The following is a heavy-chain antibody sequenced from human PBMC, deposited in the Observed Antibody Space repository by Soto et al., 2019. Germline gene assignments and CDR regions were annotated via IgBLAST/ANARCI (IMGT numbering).Heavy chain of an antibody. CDR3: ARVDMTTVTTDY. J-gene: IGHJ4*02. Sequence: SETLSLTCTVSGVSISSSSYYWGWIRQPPGKGLEWIGSIYYSGSTYYNPSLKSRVTISVDTSKNQFSLKLSSVTAADTAVYYCARVDMTTVTTDYWGQGTLVTVSS. D-gene: IGHD4-17*01. CDR1: GVSISSSSYY. CDR2: IYYSGST. V-gene: IGHV4-39*01.